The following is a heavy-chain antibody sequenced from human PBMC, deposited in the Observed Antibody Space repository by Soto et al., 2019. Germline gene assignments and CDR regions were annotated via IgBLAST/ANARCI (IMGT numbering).Heavy chain of an antibody. D-gene: IGHD1-26*01. Sequence: VKVSCKVSGGTFSSYAISWVRQAPGQGLEWMGGIIPIFGTANYAQKFQGRVTITADESTSTAYMELRSLRSEDTAVYYCATRVGSVGVLDYWGLGTLVTVSS. CDR3: ATRVGSVGVLDY. CDR1: GGTFSSYA. V-gene: IGHV1-69*13. J-gene: IGHJ4*02. CDR2: IIPIFGTA.